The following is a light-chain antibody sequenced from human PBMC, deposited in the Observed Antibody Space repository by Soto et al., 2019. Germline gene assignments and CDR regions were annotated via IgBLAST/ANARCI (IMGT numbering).Light chain of an antibody. CDR3: QQGSNWYT. Sequence: EIVLTQSPATLSLSPGERATLSCRASRSVSSYLAWYQQKPGQALRLLIYDASNRAAGIPARFSGSGSGTDFTLTISSLEPEEFALYYCQQGSNWYTFGQGTKLEIK. CDR1: RSVSSY. V-gene: IGKV3-11*01. CDR2: DAS. J-gene: IGKJ2*01.